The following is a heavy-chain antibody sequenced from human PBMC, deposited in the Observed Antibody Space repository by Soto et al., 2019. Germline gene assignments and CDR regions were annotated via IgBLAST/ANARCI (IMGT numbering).Heavy chain of an antibody. V-gene: IGHV3-21*01. CDR3: ARDEADSSGYLYYYYGMDV. CDR2: ISSSSSYI. Sequence: PGGSLRLSCAASGFTFSSYSMNWVRQAPGKGLEWVSSISSSSSYIYYADSVKGRFTISRDNAKNSLYLQMNSQRAEDTAVYYCARDEADSSGYLYYYYGMDVWGQGTTVTVSS. J-gene: IGHJ6*02. CDR1: GFTFSSYS. D-gene: IGHD3-22*01.